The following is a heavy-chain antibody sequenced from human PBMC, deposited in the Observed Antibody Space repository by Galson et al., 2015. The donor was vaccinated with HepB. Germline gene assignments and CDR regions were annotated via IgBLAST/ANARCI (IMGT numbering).Heavy chain of an antibody. CDR3: ARSPAGYCSSSGCYADNWFDP. V-gene: IGHV4-59*01. J-gene: IGHJ5*02. D-gene: IGHD2-2*01. Sequence: GKGLEWIGYTSYSGSTNYNPSLNSRVIMSVDTSKNQFSLKLSSVTAADTAVYYCARSPAGYCSSSGCYADNWFDPWGQGTLVTVSS. CDR2: TSYSGST.